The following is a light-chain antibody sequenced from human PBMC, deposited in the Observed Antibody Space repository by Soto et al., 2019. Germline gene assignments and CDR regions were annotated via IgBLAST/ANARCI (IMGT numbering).Light chain of an antibody. CDR1: QSVSSSY. CDR2: GAS. CDR3: QQYGSSRWT. J-gene: IGKJ1*01. V-gene: IGKV3-20*01. Sequence: EIVLTQSPGTLSLSPGERATLSCRASQSVSSSYLAWYQQKPGQAPRLLIYGASSRATGIPDRFSGSGSGTDVTRTISRLEPEDFAVYYCQQYGSSRWTFGQCTKVEIK.